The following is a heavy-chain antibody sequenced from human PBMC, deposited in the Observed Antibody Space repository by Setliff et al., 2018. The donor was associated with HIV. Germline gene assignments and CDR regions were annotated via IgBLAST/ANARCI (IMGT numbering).Heavy chain of an antibody. CDR2: IYTSGST. D-gene: IGHD3-22*01. CDR1: GGSITSSY. Sequence: PSETLSLTCTVSGGSITSSYWSWIRQPDGKGLEWIGLIYTSGSTNYNPSLKSRVTMSIDTSKKQFSLKLASVTAADTAVYYCARGGSYDTFDYWGQGTLVTVSS. J-gene: IGHJ4*02. CDR3: ARGGSYDTFDY. V-gene: IGHV4-4*07.